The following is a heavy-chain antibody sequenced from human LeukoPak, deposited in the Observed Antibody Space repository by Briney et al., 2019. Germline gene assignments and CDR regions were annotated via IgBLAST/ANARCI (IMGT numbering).Heavy chain of an antibody. D-gene: IGHD4-17*01. CDR3: ARVRGDYGDYYYYYYMDV. Sequence: GGSLRLSCAASGFTVSSNYMSWVRQAPGKGLEWVSVIYSGGSTYYADSVKGRFTISRDNSKNTLYLQVNSLRAEDTAVYYCARVRGDYGDYYYYYYMDVWGKGTTVTVSS. CDR2: IYSGGST. CDR1: GFTVSSNY. V-gene: IGHV3-66*01. J-gene: IGHJ6*03.